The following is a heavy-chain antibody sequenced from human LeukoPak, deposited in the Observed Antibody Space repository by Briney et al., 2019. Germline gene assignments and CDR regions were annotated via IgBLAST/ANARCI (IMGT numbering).Heavy chain of an antibody. Sequence: GASVKVSCKASEYTFNTYGMHWVRQAPGQGLEWMGWINTNTGNPTYAQGFTGRFVFSLDTSVSTAYLQISSLKAEDTAVYYCARETPESGSSTGYWGQGTLVTVSS. V-gene: IGHV7-4-1*02. CDR1: EYTFNTYG. D-gene: IGHD1-26*01. CDR2: INTNTGNP. J-gene: IGHJ4*02. CDR3: ARETPESGSSTGY.